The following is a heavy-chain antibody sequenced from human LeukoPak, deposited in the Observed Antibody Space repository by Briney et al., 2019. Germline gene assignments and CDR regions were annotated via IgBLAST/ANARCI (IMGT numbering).Heavy chain of an antibody. CDR1: GFTFSSYG. J-gene: IGHJ4*02. Sequence: SGGSLRLSCAASGFTFSSYGMHWVRQAPGKGLEWVAVIWYDGSNKYYADSVKGRFTISRDNSKNTLYLQMNSLRAEDTAMYYCARGAKRDSSGWNFDYWGQGTLVTVSS. CDR3: ARGAKRDSSGWNFDY. D-gene: IGHD3-22*01. CDR2: IWYDGSNK. V-gene: IGHV3-33*01.